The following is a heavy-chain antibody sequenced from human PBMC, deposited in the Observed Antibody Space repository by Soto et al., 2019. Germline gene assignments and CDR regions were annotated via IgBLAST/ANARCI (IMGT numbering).Heavy chain of an antibody. Sequence: PGGSLRLSCAASGFTFSDYYMSWIRQAPGKGLEWVSYISSSSSYTNYADSVKGRFTISRDNAKNSLYLQMNSLRAEDTAVYYCARNYDILTGYYFDYWGKGTLVTVSS. D-gene: IGHD3-9*01. CDR2: ISSSSSYT. CDR3: ARNYDILTGYYFDY. J-gene: IGHJ4*02. CDR1: GFTFSDYY. V-gene: IGHV3-11*06.